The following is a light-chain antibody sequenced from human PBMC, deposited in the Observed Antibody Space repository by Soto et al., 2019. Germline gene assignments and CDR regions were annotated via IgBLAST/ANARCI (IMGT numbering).Light chain of an antibody. CDR1: SSDVGSYDS. V-gene: IGLV2-18*02. CDR3: SSYTTSRTYV. CDR2: EVS. J-gene: IGLJ1*01. Sequence: QSALTQPPSVSRSPGQSVTISCTGTSSDVGSYDSVSWYQQPPGTVPKLMIYEVSNRPSGVPDRFSGSKSGNTASLTISGLQAEDEADYYCSSYTTSRTYVFGTGTKLTVL.